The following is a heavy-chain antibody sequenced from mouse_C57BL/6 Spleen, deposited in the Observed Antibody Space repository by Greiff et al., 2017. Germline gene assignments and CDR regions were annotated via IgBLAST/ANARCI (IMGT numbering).Heavy chain of an antibody. D-gene: IGHD1-1*01. Sequence: VQLVESGAELVRPGTSVKVSCKASGYAFTNYLIEWVKQRPGQGLEWIGVINPGSGGTNYNEKFKGKATLTADKSSSTAYMQLSSLTSEDSAVYFGAREEVAPVVAPFAYWGQGTLVTVSA. V-gene: IGHV1-54*01. CDR3: AREEVAPVVAPFAY. CDR1: GYAFTNYL. J-gene: IGHJ3*01. CDR2: INPGSGGT.